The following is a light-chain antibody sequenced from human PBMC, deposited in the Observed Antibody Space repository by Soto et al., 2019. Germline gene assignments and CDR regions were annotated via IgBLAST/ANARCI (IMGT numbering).Light chain of an antibody. CDR3: SSYTRATTLV. Sequence: QSALTQPASVSGSPGQSITISCTGTSSDVGGYNYVSWYQHHPGKAPKLMIYDVSYRPSGVSNRFSGSKSGNTASLTISGLQAEDEADYYCSSYTRATTLVFGGGTKVTVL. CDR2: DVS. V-gene: IGLV2-14*01. CDR1: SSDVGGYNY. J-gene: IGLJ3*02.